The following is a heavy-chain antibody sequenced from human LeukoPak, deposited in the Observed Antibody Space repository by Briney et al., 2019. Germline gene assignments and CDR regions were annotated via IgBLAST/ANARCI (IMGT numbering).Heavy chain of an antibody. Sequence: SETLPLTCTVSGGYIITSGHYWGWIRQPPGKGLEWIGSVYYTGVTSTNPFFRSRMSISVDTSKNQFSLNLTSVTAADVAVYYCARERSSSGGHNWFDPWGQGTLVTVSS. V-gene: IGHV4-39*07. CDR1: GGYIITSGHY. CDR2: VYYTGVT. CDR3: ARERSSSGGHNWFDP. J-gene: IGHJ5*02. D-gene: IGHD4-23*01.